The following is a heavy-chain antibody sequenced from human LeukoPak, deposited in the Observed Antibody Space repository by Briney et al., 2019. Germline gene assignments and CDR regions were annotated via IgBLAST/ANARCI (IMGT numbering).Heavy chain of an antibody. D-gene: IGHD6-19*01. V-gene: IGHV3-11*04. Sequence: GGSLRLSCAASGFTVSSNYMSWVRQAPGKGLEWVSYISSSGTTIYYADSVNGRFTISRDNAKNALYLQMNSLRAEDTAVYYCAREAAGYSSGWPDYWGQGTLVTVSS. J-gene: IGHJ4*02. CDR3: AREAAGYSSGWPDY. CDR2: ISSSGTTI. CDR1: GFTVSSNY.